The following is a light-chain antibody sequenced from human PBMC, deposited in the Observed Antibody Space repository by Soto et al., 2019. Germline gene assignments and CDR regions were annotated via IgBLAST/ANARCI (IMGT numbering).Light chain of an antibody. CDR1: QSVSSN. CDR2: GAS. J-gene: IGKJ2*01. Sequence: EIVMTQSPATLSVSPGERATLSCRASQSVSSNLAWYQQKPGQAPRLLIYGASTRATGIPARFSGSGSGTEFTITISSLQSEDFAVYYCQKYNNWPPYTFGQGTKLEIK. CDR3: QKYNNWPPYT. V-gene: IGKV3-15*01.